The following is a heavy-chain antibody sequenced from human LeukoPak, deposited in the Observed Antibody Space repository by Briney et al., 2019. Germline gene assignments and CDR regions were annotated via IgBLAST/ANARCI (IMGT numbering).Heavy chain of an antibody. CDR1: GYRFTSYW. J-gene: IGHJ3*02. V-gene: IGHV5-51*01. CDR3: ARSGGNYYSI. D-gene: IGHD1-26*01. Sequence: GESLKISCKGSGYRFTSYWIGWVRQVPGTGLEWMGIIYPGDSDTIYSPSFQGQVTISADKSTSTANLQWSSLKASDTAMYYCARSGGNYYSIWGQGTMVTVSS. CDR2: IYPGDSDT.